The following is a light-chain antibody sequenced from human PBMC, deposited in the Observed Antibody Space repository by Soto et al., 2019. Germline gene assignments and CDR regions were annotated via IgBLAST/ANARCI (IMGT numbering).Light chain of an antibody. CDR3: ASYAGSRTYV. CDR1: SDIGNYNL. CDR2: EVT. J-gene: IGLJ1*01. Sequence: QSVLTQPASGSGSPGQSVTISCSGSDIGNYNLVSWYQHLPGRAPKLLIFEVTMRPSGISDRFSGSKSASTASLTISGLQAEDEGDYYCASYAGSRTYVFGSGTKVTVL. V-gene: IGLV2-23*02.